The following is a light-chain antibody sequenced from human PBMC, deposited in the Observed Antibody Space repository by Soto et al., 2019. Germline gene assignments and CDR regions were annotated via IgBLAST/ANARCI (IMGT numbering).Light chain of an antibody. CDR1: QSVGSN. CDR3: QHYNGYLWT. J-gene: IGKJ1*01. V-gene: IGKV3-15*01. CDR2: GAS. Sequence: EIVMTQSPATLSVSPGERATLSCRASQSVGSNLAWYQQKAGQAPRLLIYGASIRATGIPARFSGSGSGTEFTLTISSLQPDDFATYYCQHYNGYLWTFGQGTKVDIK.